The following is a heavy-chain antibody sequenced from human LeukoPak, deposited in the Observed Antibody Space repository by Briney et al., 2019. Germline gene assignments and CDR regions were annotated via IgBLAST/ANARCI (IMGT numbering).Heavy chain of an antibody. Sequence: GGSLRLSCAASGFTFSSYSMNWVRQAPGKGLEWVSSISSSSSYIYYADSVKGRFTISRDNAKNSLYLQMNSLRAEDTAEYYCAQSHPVGYYMDVWGKGTTVTISS. V-gene: IGHV3-21*01. CDR2: ISSSSSYI. J-gene: IGHJ6*03. D-gene: IGHD1-26*01. CDR3: AQSHPVGYYMDV. CDR1: GFTFSSYS.